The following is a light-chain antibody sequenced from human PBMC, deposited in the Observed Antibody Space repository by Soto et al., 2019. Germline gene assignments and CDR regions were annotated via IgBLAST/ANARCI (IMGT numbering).Light chain of an antibody. Sequence: DIVMTQSPDSLAVSLGERATINCKSSQSVLYSSNNKNYLAWYQQKPGQPPKLLIYWASTRESGVPDRFSGSGSGTDFTLTISSLLAEDVAVYYCQQYYSTLPYTFGQGTKLEIK. J-gene: IGKJ2*01. CDR1: QSVLYSSNNKNY. V-gene: IGKV4-1*01. CDR3: QQYYSTLPYT. CDR2: WAS.